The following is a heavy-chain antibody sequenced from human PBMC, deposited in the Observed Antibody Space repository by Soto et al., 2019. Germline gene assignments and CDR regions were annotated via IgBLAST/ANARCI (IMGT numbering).Heavy chain of an antibody. J-gene: IGHJ5*02. D-gene: IGHD1-7*01. CDR1: GFTFSSYA. V-gene: IGHV3-30-3*01. CDR3: ARDPVRDNWNYGFWFDP. Sequence: PGGSLRLSCAASGFTFSSYAMHWVRQAPGKGLEWVAVISYDGSNKYYADSVKGRFTISRDNSKDTLYLQMNSLRAEDTAVYYCARDPVRDNWNYGFWFDPWGQGTLVTVSS. CDR2: ISYDGSNK.